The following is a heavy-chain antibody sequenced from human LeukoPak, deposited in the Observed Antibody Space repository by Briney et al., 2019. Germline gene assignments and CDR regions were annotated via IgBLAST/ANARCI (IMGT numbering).Heavy chain of an antibody. CDR1: GGTFSSYA. CDR3: VREVTMVRGVITFYHYNGMDV. CDR2: IIPIFGTA. V-gene: IGHV1-69*05. J-gene: IGHJ6*02. D-gene: IGHD3-10*01. Sequence: SVKVSCKASGGTFSSYAISWVRQAPGQGLEWMGGIIPIFGTANSAQKFQGRVTITTDESTSTAYMELRSLRSDDTAVYYCVREVTMVRGVITFYHYNGMDVWGQGTAVTVSS.